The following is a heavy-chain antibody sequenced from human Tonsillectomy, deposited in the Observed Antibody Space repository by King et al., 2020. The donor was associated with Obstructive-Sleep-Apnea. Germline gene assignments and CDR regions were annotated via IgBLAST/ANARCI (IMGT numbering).Heavy chain of an antibody. Sequence: VQLVESGGGVVQPGRSLRLSCAASGFTFSSYGMHWVRQAPGKGLEWVAFIRYDGSNKYYADSVKGRFTISRDNSKNTLYLKMNSLRAEDTAVYYCAKDPTLDYYDSSGYYFDYWGQGTLVTVSS. CDR1: GFTFSSYG. J-gene: IGHJ4*02. V-gene: IGHV3-30*02. D-gene: IGHD3-22*01. CDR3: AKDPTLDYYDSSGYYFDY. CDR2: IRYDGSNK.